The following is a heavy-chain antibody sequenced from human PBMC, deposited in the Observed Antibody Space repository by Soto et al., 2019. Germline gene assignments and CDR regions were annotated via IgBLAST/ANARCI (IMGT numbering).Heavy chain of an antibody. V-gene: IGHV4-34*01. CDR3: ARGDHGSGWYPYDAFDI. Sequence: SEPLSLTCAVYGGSFSGYYWSWIRQPPGKGLEWIGEINHSGSTNYNPSLKSRVTISVDTSKNQFSLKLSSVTAADTAVYYCARGDHGSGWYPYDAFDIWGQGTMVTVSS. CDR2: INHSGST. J-gene: IGHJ3*02. D-gene: IGHD6-19*01. CDR1: GGSFSGYY.